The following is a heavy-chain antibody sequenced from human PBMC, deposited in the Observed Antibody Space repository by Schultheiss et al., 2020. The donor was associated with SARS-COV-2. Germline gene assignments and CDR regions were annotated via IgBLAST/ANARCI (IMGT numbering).Heavy chain of an antibody. CDR2: INHSGST. CDR3: ARDPIGSGYWFDP. J-gene: IGHJ5*02. CDR1: GFTFSSYA. V-gene: IGHV4-34*01. D-gene: IGHD3-10*01. Sequence: GSLRLSCAASGFTFSSYAMSWVRQAPGKGLEWIGEINHSGSTNYNPSLKSRVTISVDTSKNQFSLKLSSVTAADTAVYYCARDPIGSGYWFDPWGQGTLVTVSS.